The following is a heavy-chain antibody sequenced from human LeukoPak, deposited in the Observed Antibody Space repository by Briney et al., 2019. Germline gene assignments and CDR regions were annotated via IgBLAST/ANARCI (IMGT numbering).Heavy chain of an antibody. Sequence: SQTLSLTCTVSGHSISSGGYYWSWVRRPPGKGLEWFGYICHSGSTYYNPSLKSRLTISVDRSKNQFSLKLGSVTAADTAVYYCASPLLESLPSPPSDIWGQGTMVTVSS. CDR3: ASPLLESLPSPPSDI. CDR1: GHSISSGGYY. V-gene: IGHV4-30-2*01. D-gene: IGHD3-3*01. J-gene: IGHJ3*02. CDR2: ICHSGST.